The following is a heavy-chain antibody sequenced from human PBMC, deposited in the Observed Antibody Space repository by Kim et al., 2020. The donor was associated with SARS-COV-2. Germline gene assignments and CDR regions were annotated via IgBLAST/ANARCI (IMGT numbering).Heavy chain of an antibody. CDR1: GYTFTSYG. CDR2: ISAYNGNT. D-gene: IGHD6-19*01. V-gene: IGHV1-18*01. CDR3: ARDYRHGRSSGWYPDGFDP. Sequence: ASVKVSCKASGYTFTSYGISWVRQAPGQGLEWMGWISAYNGNTNYAQKLQGRVTMTTDTSTSTAYMELRSLRSDDTDWYYCARDYRHGRSSGWYPDGFDPWGQGTLVTVSS. J-gene: IGHJ5*02.